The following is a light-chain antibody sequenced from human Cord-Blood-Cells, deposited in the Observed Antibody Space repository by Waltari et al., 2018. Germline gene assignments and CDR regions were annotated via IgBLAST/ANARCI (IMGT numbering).Light chain of an antibody. CDR3: QQSYSTPRT. Sequence: DIQMTQSPSSLSASVGHSVTITCRASQSISSYLNWYQQKPGKAPKLLIYAASSLQSGVPSRFSGSGSGTDFTLTISSLQPEDFATYYCQQSYSTPRTCGGGTKVEIK. CDR1: QSISSY. J-gene: IGKJ4*01. V-gene: IGKV1-39*01. CDR2: AAS.